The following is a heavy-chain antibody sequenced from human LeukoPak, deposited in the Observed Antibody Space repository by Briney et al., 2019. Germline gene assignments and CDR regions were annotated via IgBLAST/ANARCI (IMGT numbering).Heavy chain of an antibody. J-gene: IGHJ6*04. V-gene: IGHV3-30*18. Sequence: GRSLRLSCAAPGFTFSSYGMHWVRQAPGKGLEWVAVISYDGSNKYYADSVKGRFTISRDNSKNTLYLQMNSLRAEDTAVYYCAKDLDTGYKYYYYGMDVWRKGTTVTVSS. CDR1: GFTFSSYG. CDR3: AKDLDTGYKYYYYGMDV. D-gene: IGHD3-9*01. CDR2: ISYDGSNK.